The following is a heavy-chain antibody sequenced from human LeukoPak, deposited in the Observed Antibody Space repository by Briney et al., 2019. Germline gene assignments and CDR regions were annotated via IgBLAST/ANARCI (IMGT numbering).Heavy chain of an antibody. J-gene: IGHJ1*01. D-gene: IGHD5-18*01. CDR1: GGTFSSYA. V-gene: IGHV1-69*06. Sequence: SVKVSCKASGGTFSSYAISWVWQAPGQGLEWMGGIIPIFGTANYAQKFQGRVTITADKSTSTAYMELSSLRSEDTAVYYCARARGTAMGFQHWGQGTLVTVSS. CDR3: ARARGTAMGFQH. CDR2: IIPIFGTA.